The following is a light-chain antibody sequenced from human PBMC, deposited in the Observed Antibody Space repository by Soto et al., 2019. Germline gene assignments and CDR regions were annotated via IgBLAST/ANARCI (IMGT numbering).Light chain of an antibody. Sequence: QSALNQPASVSGSPGQSITISCTGTSSDVGGYNYVSWYQQHPGKAPKLMIYDVSNRPSGVSNRFSGSESGNTASLTISGLQAEDEADYYCCSYTSSSTFVFGSGPKVTVL. CDR2: DVS. CDR1: SSDVGGYNY. V-gene: IGLV2-14*01. J-gene: IGLJ1*01. CDR3: CSYTSSSTFV.